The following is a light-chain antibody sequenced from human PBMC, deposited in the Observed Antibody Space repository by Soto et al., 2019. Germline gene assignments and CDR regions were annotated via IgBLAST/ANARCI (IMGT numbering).Light chain of an antibody. CDR2: GAS. CDR3: QQHSHWPPWT. CDR1: ENVRTF. V-gene: IGKV3-11*01. Sequence: VLTQSPATLSLSPGERAPLSCRASENVRTFVDWYQQNPGQAPRLLIYGASNRATDIPARFSGSGSGTDFTLTISNLEPEDFAVYYCQQHSHWPPWTFGQGTKVDIK. J-gene: IGKJ1*01.